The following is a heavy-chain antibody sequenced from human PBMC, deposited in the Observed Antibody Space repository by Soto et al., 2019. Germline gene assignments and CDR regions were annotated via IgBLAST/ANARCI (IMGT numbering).Heavy chain of an antibody. D-gene: IGHD1-1*01. V-gene: IGHV3-53*01. CDR3: ATWHELEHAYDV. CDR2: LYDVDGS. CDR1: GLTISGKKY. Sequence: DVQLVESGGGLIQPGESLRLSCAAFGLTISGKKYVAWVRQAPGKGLEWVSALYDVDGSFYADSVKCRFTTASDSSKTTVYLQMNDLRPDDTAVYYCATWHELEHAYDVWGQGTTVTVSS. J-gene: IGHJ3*01.